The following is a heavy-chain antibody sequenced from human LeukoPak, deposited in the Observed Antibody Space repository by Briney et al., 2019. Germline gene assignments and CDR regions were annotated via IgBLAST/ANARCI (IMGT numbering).Heavy chain of an antibody. J-gene: IGHJ6*02. V-gene: IGHV4-34*01. D-gene: IGHD3-3*01. CDR2: INHSGST. Sequence: SETLSLTCAVYGGSFSGYYWSWIRQPPGKGLEWIGEINHSGSTNYNLSLKSRVTISVDTSKNQFSLKLSSVTAADTAVYYCARGAGDFWSGYAYYYYYGMDVWGQGTTVTVSS. CDR1: GGSFSGYY. CDR3: ARGAGDFWSGYAYYYYYGMDV.